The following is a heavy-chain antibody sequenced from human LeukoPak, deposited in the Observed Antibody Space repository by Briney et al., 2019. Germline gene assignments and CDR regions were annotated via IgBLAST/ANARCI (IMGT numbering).Heavy chain of an antibody. CDR3: GKRELWHGSGEDA. CDR2: IGGSGAGG. J-gene: IGHJ6*02. Sequence: GGSLRLSCAASGFTFNNYAMSWFGETPGKRLKWVSAIGGSGAGGDYAESVKGRFSISRDNSKNTLCLQMHSVRAEDPAVYYCGKRELWHGSGEDAWGQGTTVTVSS. D-gene: IGHD3-10*01. CDR1: GFTFNNYA. V-gene: IGHV3-23*01.